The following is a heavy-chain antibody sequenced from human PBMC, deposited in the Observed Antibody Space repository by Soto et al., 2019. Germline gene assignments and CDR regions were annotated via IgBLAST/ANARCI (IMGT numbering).Heavy chain of an antibody. CDR1: GYSFTSYW. Sequence: GESLKISCKGPGYSFTSYWIGWVRQMPGKGLEWMGIIYPGDSDTRYSPSFQGQVTISADKSISTAYMQWSSLKASDTAMYYCARQGSSWNDAFDIWGQGTMVTVSS. D-gene: IGHD6-13*01. CDR3: ARQGSSWNDAFDI. CDR2: IYPGDSDT. J-gene: IGHJ3*02. V-gene: IGHV5-51*01.